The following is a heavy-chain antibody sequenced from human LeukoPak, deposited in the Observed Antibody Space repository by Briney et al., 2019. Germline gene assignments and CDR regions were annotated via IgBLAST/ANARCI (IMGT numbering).Heavy chain of an antibody. J-gene: IGHJ5*02. CDR2: IYYSGST. V-gene: IGHV4-59*01. CDR3: ARDKGSGWYVGSWFDP. CDR1: GGSISSYY. Sequence: SETLSLTCTVSGGSISSYYWSWIRQPPGKGLEWIGYIYYSGSTNYNPSLKSRVTISVDTSKNQFSLKLSSVTAADTAVYYCARDKGSGWYVGSWFDPWGQGTLVTVSS. D-gene: IGHD6-19*01.